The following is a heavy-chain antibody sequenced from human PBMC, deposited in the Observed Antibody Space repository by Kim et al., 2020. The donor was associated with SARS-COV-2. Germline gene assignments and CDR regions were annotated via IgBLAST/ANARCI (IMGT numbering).Heavy chain of an antibody. D-gene: IGHD6-19*01. Sequence: SEKYYVDSVKGRFTISRDNAKNSLYLQMNSLSAEDTAVYYCARKAGFFDYWGQGTLVTVSS. CDR2: SEK. V-gene: IGHV3-7*01. CDR3: ARKAGFFDY. J-gene: IGHJ4*02.